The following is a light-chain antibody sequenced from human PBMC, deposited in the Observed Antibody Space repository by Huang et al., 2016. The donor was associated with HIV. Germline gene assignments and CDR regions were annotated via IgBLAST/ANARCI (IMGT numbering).Light chain of an antibody. J-gene: IGKJ5*01. CDR2: GAS. CDR3: QQYGSSPIT. V-gene: IGKV3-20*01. CDR1: QSVRSSY. Sequence: EIVLTQSPGTLSLSPGESATLSCRASQSVRSSYLAWYQQKPGQAPRLLTHGASNRATGIPDRFSGSGSATDFTLTIGRLEPEDFAVYYCQQYGSSPITFGQGTRLEIK.